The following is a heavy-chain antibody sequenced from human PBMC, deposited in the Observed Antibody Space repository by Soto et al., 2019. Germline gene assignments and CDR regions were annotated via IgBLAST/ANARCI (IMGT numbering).Heavy chain of an antibody. CDR3: AKDSPERYSGSYSNVYYYYGMDV. Sequence: GGSLRLSCAASGFTFSSYAMSWVRQAPGKGLEWVSAISGSGGSTYYADSVKGRFTISRDNSKNTLYLQMNSLRAEDTAVYYCAKDSPERYSGSYSNVYYYYGMDVWGQGTTVTVSS. CDR1: GFTFSSYA. D-gene: IGHD1-26*01. CDR2: ISGSGGST. V-gene: IGHV3-23*01. J-gene: IGHJ6*02.